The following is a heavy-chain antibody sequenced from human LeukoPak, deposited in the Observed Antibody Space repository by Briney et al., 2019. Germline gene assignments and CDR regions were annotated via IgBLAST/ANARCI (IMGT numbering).Heavy chain of an antibody. CDR3: ARARAYCSSTSCNLSMPDY. V-gene: IGHV4-34*01. D-gene: IGHD2-2*01. CDR2: INHSGST. J-gene: IGHJ4*02. CDR1: GGSFSDYY. Sequence: SETLSLTCGVYGGSFSDYYWSWIRQPPGKGLEWIGEINHSGSTNYNPSLKSRVTISVDTSKNQFSLKLSSVTAADTAVYYCARARAYCSSTSCNLSMPDYWGQGTLVTVSS.